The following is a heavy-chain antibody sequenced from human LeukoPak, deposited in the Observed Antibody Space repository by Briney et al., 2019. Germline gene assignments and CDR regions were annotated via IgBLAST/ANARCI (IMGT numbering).Heavy chain of an antibody. D-gene: IGHD3-22*01. J-gene: IGHJ4*02. Sequence: GASVKVSCKASGYTFTSYDINWVRQATGQGLEWMGWMNPNSGNTGYAQKFQGRVTMTRSASINTAHMELSSLTSDDTAVYYCARSSVGARRRIDYWGQGTLVTVSS. CDR3: ARSSVGARRRIDY. V-gene: IGHV1-8*01. CDR2: MNPNSGNT. CDR1: GYTFTSYD.